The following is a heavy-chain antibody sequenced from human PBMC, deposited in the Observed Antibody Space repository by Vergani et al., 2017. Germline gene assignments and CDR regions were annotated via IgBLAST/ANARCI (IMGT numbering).Heavy chain of an antibody. Sequence: QVQLVESGGGVVQPGRSLRLSCAASGFTFSSYAMHWVRQAPGKGLEWVAVISYDGSNKYYADSVKGRFTISRDNSKNTLYLQMNSLRAEDTAVYYCARARATISSRGAFDIWGQGTMVTVSS. V-gene: IGHV3-30*01. CDR3: ARARATISSRGAFDI. CDR2: ISYDGSNK. CDR1: GFTFSSYA. D-gene: IGHD1-26*01. J-gene: IGHJ3*02.